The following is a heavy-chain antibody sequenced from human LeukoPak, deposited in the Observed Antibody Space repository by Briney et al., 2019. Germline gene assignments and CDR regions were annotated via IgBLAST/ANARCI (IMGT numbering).Heavy chain of an antibody. D-gene: IGHD2-21*01. J-gene: IGHJ3*01. CDR3: AKGKVNHDGALDA. V-gene: IGHV3-7*03. CDR1: GFTFSSYW. CDR2: IKQDGSEI. Sequence: GGSLRLSCAASGFTFSSYWMSWVRQTPGKGPEWLANIKQDGSEIYYLDSVKGRFTISRDNAKNSLYLQMNSLRAEDTAVYYCAKGKVNHDGALDAWGQGTLVTVSS.